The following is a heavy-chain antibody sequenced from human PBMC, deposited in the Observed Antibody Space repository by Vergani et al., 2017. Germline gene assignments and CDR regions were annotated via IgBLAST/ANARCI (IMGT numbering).Heavy chain of an antibody. CDR3: AGGYCSSTSCYANWFDP. J-gene: IGHJ5*02. CDR1: GFTFSSYW. V-gene: IGHV3-7*03. Sequence: AASGFTFSSYWMSWVRQAPGKGLEWVANIKQDGCEKYYVDSVKGRFTISRDNAKNSLYLQMNSLRAEDTAVYYCAGGYCSSTSCYANWFDPWGQGTLVTVSS. D-gene: IGHD2-2*01. CDR2: IKQDGCEK.